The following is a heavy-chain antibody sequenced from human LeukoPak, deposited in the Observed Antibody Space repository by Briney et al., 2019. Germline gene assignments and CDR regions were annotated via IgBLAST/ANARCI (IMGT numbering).Heavy chain of an antibody. V-gene: IGHV1-69*05. D-gene: IGHD2-15*01. CDR3: AIRYCSGGSCYSMMDYYYYMDV. Sequence: SVKVSCKASGGTFSSYAISWVRQAPGQGLEWMGGIIPIFGTANYAQKFQGRVTITTDESTSTAYMELSSLRSEDTAVYYCAIRYCSGGSCYSMMDYYYYMDVWGKGTTVTVFS. CDR1: GGTFSSYA. CDR2: IIPIFGTA. J-gene: IGHJ6*03.